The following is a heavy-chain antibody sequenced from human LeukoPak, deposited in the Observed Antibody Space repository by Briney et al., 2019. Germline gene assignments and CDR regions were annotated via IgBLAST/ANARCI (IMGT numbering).Heavy chain of an antibody. CDR3: ARVDWTPEYYFDY. CDR1: GGTFSSYA. CDR2: IIPIFGTA. D-gene: IGHD3/OR15-3a*01. J-gene: IGHJ4*02. V-gene: IGHV1-69*05. Sequence: SVKVSCKASGGTFSSYAISWVRQAPGQGLEWMGRIIPIFGTANYAQKFPGRVTITTDESTSTAYMELSSLRSEDTAVYYCARVDWTPEYYFDYWGQGTLVTVSS.